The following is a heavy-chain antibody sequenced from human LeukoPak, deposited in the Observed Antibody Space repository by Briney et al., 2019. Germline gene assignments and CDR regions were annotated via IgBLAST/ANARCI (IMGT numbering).Heavy chain of an antibody. D-gene: IGHD2-15*01. V-gene: IGHV4-59*11. J-gene: IGHJ4*02. CDR3: ATIRRGSIYGYFDF. CDR1: GASMSTHY. Sequence: SETLSLTCTVSGASMSTHYWSWLRQPPGKGLEWIGYLLDSWRTKDNPSLQSRVTLSADTSKNQFSLRLTSVTAADTAVYYCATIRRGSIYGYFDFWGQGILVTVSS. CDR2: LLDSWRT.